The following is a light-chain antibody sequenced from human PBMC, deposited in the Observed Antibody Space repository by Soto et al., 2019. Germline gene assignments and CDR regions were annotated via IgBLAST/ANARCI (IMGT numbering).Light chain of an antibody. J-gene: IGKJ1*01. V-gene: IGKV3-20*01. Sequence: EIVLTQSPGTLSLSPGERATLSCRASQSVSSSYLAWYQQNPGQAPRLLIYGASSRATGIPDRFSSSGSGTYITLTISRLEPEDFAVYYCQQYGSSPWTFGQGTKVEIK. CDR2: GAS. CDR1: QSVSSSY. CDR3: QQYGSSPWT.